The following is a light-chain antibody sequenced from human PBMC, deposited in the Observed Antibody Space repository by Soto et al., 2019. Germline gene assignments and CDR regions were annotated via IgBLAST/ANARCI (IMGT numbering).Light chain of an antibody. Sequence: AIRMTQSPSSFSASTGDRLTITCRASQGISSYLAWYQQKPGKAPKLLIYAPSTLQTGVPSRFSGSGSGTDFTLTISCLQSEDFATYYCQQYYTYPWTFGQGTKVEIK. CDR1: QGISSY. CDR2: APS. V-gene: IGKV1-8*01. CDR3: QQYYTYPWT. J-gene: IGKJ1*01.